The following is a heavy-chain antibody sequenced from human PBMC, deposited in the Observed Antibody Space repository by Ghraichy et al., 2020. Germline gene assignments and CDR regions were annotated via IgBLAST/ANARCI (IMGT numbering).Heavy chain of an antibody. J-gene: IGHJ6*04. Sequence: GGSLRLSCAASGFTFSSYWMHWVRQAPGKGLVWVSRINSDGSSTSYADSVKGRFTISRDNAKNTLYLQMNSLRAEDTAVYYCAREGSGYGYYYYYYGMDVWGKGTTVTVSS. D-gene: IGHD5-12*01. V-gene: IGHV3-74*01. CDR3: AREGSGYGYYYYYYGMDV. CDR2: INSDGSST. CDR1: GFTFSSYW.